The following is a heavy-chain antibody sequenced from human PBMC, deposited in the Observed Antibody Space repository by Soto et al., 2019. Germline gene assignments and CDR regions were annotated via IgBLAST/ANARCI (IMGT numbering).Heavy chain of an antibody. Sequence: GGSLRLSCAASGFTFSTYAMSWVRQAPGKGLQWVSAVSSAGSTYHADSVKGRFTISRDNSKNTLYLQMNSLRAEDTAVYYCATDSILDATGLFDYWGQGTLVTVSS. V-gene: IGHV3-23*01. CDR3: ATDSILDATGLFDY. CDR1: GFTFSTYA. CDR2: VSSAGST. J-gene: IGHJ4*02. D-gene: IGHD1-1*01.